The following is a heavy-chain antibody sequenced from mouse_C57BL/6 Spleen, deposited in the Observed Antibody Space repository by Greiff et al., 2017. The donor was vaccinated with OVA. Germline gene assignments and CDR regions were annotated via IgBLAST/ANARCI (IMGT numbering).Heavy chain of an antibody. V-gene: IGHV1-85*01. J-gene: IGHJ2*01. D-gene: IGHD2-4*01. CDR3: ARRYYDYDGAYYFDY. CDR1: GYTFTSYD. CDR2: IYPRDGST. Sequence: VKLVESGPELVKPGASVKLSCKASGYTFTSYDINWVKQRPGQGLEWIGWIYPRDGSTKYNEKFKGKATLTVDTSSSTAYMELHSLTSEDSAVYFCARRYYDYDGAYYFDYWGQGTTLTVSS.